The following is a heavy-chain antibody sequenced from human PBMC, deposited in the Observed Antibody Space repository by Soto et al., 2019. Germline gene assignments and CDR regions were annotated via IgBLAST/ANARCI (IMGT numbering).Heavy chain of an antibody. V-gene: IGHV6-1*01. CDR1: GDSVSSNSAA. CDR2: TYYRSKWYN. D-gene: IGHD3-22*01. J-gene: IGHJ4*02. Sequence: SQTLSLTCAISGDSVSSNSAAWNWIRQSPSRGLEWLGRTYYRSKWYNDYAVSVESRITINPDTSKNQFSLQLSSVTPEDTAVYYCARDSFPRFYDSSGFDYWGQGTLVTVS. CDR3: ARDSFPRFYDSSGFDY.